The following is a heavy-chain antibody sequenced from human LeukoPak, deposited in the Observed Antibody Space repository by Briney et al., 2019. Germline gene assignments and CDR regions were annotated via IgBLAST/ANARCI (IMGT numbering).Heavy chain of an antibody. D-gene: IGHD5-12*01. CDR3: ARSGLDSRYYFGMDV. V-gene: IGHV4-59*01. CDR2: IYYSGST. Sequence: ASETLSLTCTVSGGSISSYYWSWIRQPPGGGLEWIGYIYYSGSTNYNPSLKRRVTISLDTSKSQFSLKLRSVTAADTAVYYCARSGLDSRYYFGMDVWGQGTTVTVSS. CDR1: GGSISSYY. J-gene: IGHJ6*02.